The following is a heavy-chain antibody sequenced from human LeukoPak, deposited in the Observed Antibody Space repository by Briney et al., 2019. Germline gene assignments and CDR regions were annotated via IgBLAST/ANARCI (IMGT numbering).Heavy chain of an antibody. CDR3: AKDWYYDFWSGYYSTYFDY. V-gene: IGHV3-23*01. CDR2: ISGSDDAT. CDR1: VSGFTFSSFA. D-gene: IGHD3-3*01. J-gene: IGHJ4*02. Sequence: SGGSLRLSCAASVSGFTFSSFAMGWVRQAPGKGLEWVSGISGSDDATDYADSVKGRFTISRDNSKNTLFLQMSSLRAEDTAVYYCAKDWYYDFWSGYYSTYFDYWGQGTLVTVSS.